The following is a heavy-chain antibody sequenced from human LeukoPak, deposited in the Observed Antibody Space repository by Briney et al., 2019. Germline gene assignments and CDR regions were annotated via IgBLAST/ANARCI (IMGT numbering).Heavy chain of an antibody. D-gene: IGHD6-25*01. V-gene: IGHV4-39*01. J-gene: IGHJ5*02. CDR1: GGSISDSNYY. Sequence: PSETLSLTCTVSGGSISDSNYYWGWIRQLPGRGLEWIANIYYSGSAYYSPSLKSRVTVSIDTSKNQFSLKLNSVTAADTAVYYCARQSTIAAARIDPWGQGTLVTVSS. CDR3: ARQSTIAAARIDP. CDR2: IYYSGSA.